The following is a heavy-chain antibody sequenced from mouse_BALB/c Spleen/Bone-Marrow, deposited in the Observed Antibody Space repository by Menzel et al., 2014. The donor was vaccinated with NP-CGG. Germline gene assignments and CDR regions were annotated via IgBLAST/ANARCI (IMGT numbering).Heavy chain of an antibody. CDR2: INPYNGGT. J-gene: IGHJ4*01. D-gene: IGHD5-1*01. CDR3: ARSRLPHYYVMDY. V-gene: IGHV1-18*01. Sequence: VQLKESGPELVKPGASMKISCKASYYSFTGYTRNWVKQSHGKNLEWIGLINPYNGGTTYNQKFKGKATLTVDKSSSTAYMELLSLTSEDSAVYYCARSRLPHYYVMDYWGQGTSVTVSS. CDR1: YYSFTGYT.